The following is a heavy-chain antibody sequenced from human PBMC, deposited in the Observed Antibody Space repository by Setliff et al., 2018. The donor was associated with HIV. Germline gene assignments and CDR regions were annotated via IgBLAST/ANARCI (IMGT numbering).Heavy chain of an antibody. CDR2: IRYDGIIE. CDR3: GKDRTDVAATIANY. J-gene: IGHJ4*02. CDR1: GFTFSNSG. D-gene: IGHD5-12*01. Sequence: HPGGSLRLSCAASGFTFSNSGIHWVRQAPGKGLEWVAFIRYDGIIEHYRDSVRGRFTISRDNSKNTVYLQMNSLRAEDTAVYYCGKDRTDVAATIANYWGQGTLVTVSS. V-gene: IGHV3-30*02.